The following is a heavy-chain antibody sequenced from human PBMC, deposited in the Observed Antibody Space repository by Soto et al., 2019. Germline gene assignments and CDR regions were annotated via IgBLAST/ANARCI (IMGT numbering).Heavy chain of an antibody. CDR3: ARYCSSTSCYSNWFDP. V-gene: IGHV4-34*01. J-gene: IGHJ5*02. D-gene: IGHD2-2*01. Sequence: SETLSLTCAVYGGSFSGYYWSWIRQPPGKGLEWIGEINHSGSTNYNPSLKSRVTISVDTSKNQFSLKLSSVTAADTAVYYCARYCSSTSCYSNWFDPWGQGTLVTVSS. CDR2: INHSGST. CDR1: GGSFSGYY.